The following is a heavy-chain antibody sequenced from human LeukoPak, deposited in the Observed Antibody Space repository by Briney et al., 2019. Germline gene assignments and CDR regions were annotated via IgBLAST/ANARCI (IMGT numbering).Heavy chain of an antibody. CDR1: GYTFTSYG. CDR3: ARGAPYYDFWSGYSPDY. CDR2: ISAYNGNT. D-gene: IGHD3-3*01. V-gene: IGHV1-18*01. Sequence: GASVKVSCKASGYTFTSYGISWVRQAPGQGLEWMGWISAYNGNTNYAQKLRGRVTMTTDTSTSTAYMELRSLRSDDTAVYYCARGAPYYDFWSGYSPDYWGQGTLVTVSS. J-gene: IGHJ4*02.